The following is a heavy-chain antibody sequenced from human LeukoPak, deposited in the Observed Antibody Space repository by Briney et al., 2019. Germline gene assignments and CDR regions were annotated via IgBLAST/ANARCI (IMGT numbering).Heavy chain of an antibody. CDR3: ASDYGDS. D-gene: IGHD4-17*01. CDR2: ISYDGGNK. CDR1: GFTFSTYA. J-gene: IGHJ4*02. V-gene: IGHV3-30-3*01. Sequence: GRSLRLSCAASGFTFSTYAMHWVRQAPGKRLEWVAVISYDGGNKYYADSVKGRFTISRDNSKNTLYLQMNSLRAEDTAVYYCASDYGDSGGQGTLVTVSS.